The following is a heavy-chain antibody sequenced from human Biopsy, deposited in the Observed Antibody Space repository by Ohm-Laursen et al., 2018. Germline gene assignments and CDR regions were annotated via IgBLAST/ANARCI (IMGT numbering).Heavy chain of an antibody. D-gene: IGHD6-19*01. CDR2: ISSDGSSQ. J-gene: IGHJ3*02. CDR3: ARSGWPENDAFDI. V-gene: IGHV3-30*03. CDR1: GFTFSSYA. Sequence: SLRLSCAASGFTFSSYAMTWVRQAPGRGLEWVALISSDGSSQYYADSVKGRFTISRDSSKNTLYLQMNSLRAEDTAVYYCARSGWPENDAFDIWGQGTMVTVSS.